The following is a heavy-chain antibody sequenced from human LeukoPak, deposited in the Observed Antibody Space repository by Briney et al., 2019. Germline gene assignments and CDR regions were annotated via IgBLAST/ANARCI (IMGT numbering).Heavy chain of an antibody. Sequence: PGGSLRLSCAASGFTFSSYSVNWVRQAPGKGLEWVSYISSSSSTIYYADSVKGRFTISRDNAKSSLYLQMNSLRAEDTAVYYCARGVFTYYYMDVWGKGTTVTVSS. D-gene: IGHD2-21*01. J-gene: IGHJ6*03. CDR3: ARGVFTYYYMDV. CDR2: ISSSSSTI. CDR1: GFTFSSYS. V-gene: IGHV3-48*04.